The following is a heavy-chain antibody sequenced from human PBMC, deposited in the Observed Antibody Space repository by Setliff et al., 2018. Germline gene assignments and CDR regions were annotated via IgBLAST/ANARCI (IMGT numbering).Heavy chain of an antibody. Sequence: SETLSLTCTVSGGSVGNSYYYWNWIRQPAGKGLECIGRIYTDGSTKYNPSLNSRVALSIDTSKNQFSLKLSSVTAADTAVYYCARGRNVAACLLDSWGQGARVTVSS. CDR1: GGSVGNSYYY. D-gene: IGHD6-6*01. CDR3: ARGRNVAACLLDS. V-gene: IGHV4-61*02. CDR2: IYTDGST. J-gene: IGHJ4*02.